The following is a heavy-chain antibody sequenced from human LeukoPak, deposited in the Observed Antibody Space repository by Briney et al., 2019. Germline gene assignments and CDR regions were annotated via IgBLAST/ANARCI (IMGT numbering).Heavy chain of an antibody. CDR1: GFSVSTGGVG. CDR2: IYWNDDK. J-gene: IGHJ3*02. Sequence: SGPTLVKPTQTLTLTCTFSGFSVSTGGVGVGWIRQPPGKALEWLALIYWNDDKRYSPSLKNRLTITKDTSKNQVVLTMTNMDPVDTATYYCAHRGSSLDAFDIWGQGTMVTVS. V-gene: IGHV2-5*01. D-gene: IGHD2-2*01. CDR3: AHRGSSLDAFDI.